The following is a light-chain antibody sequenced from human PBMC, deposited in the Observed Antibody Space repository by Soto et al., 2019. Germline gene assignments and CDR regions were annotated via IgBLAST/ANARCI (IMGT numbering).Light chain of an antibody. CDR3: MQALQTPFT. Sequence: DMVMTQSPLSLPVTPGEPASISCRSSQSLLHSNGYNYLDWYLQKPGQSPQLLIYLGSNRASGVPDRVSGSGSGTDFTLKISRVEAVDVGVYYCMQALQTPFTFGPGTKVDIK. V-gene: IGKV2-28*01. J-gene: IGKJ3*01. CDR1: QSLLHSNGYNY. CDR2: LGS.